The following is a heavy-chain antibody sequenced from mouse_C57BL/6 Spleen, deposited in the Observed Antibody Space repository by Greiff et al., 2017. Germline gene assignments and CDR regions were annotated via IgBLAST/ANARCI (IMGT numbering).Heavy chain of an antibody. CDR3: ERWDGWDV. J-gene: IGHJ2*01. Sequence: DVMLVESGGDLVKPGGSLKLSCAASGFTFSSYGMSWVRQTPDKRLEWVATISSGGSYTYYPDSVKGRFTISRDNAKNTLYLQMSSLKSEDTAMYYCERWDGWDVWGQGTTLTVSS. CDR2: ISSGGSYT. CDR1: GFTFSSYG. D-gene: IGHD2-3*01. V-gene: IGHV5-6*02.